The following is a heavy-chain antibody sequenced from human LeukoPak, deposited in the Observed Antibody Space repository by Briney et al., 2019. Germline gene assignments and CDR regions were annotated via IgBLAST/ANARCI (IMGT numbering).Heavy chain of an antibody. V-gene: IGHV1-2*02. J-gene: IGHJ3*02. D-gene: IGHD1-26*01. CDR1: GYTFTGYY. Sequence: APVKVSCKASGYTFTGYYIHWVRQAPGQGLEWMGWISPNSGDTNSAQKFQGRVTMTRDTSITTTYMELSRLTSDDTAVFYCARRHLSGAFDIWGQGTMVTVSS. CDR3: ARRHLSGAFDI. CDR2: ISPNSGDT.